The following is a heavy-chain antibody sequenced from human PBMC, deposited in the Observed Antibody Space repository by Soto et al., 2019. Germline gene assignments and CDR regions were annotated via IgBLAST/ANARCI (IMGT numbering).Heavy chain of an antibody. CDR2: IYYSGST. CDR3: ARRYGYSFDF. Sequence: QVQLQESGPGLVKPSETLSLTCTVSGGSISSYYWSWIRQPPGKGLEWIGYIYYSGSTNYNPSLKSRVTISVATSKSQFSLTLSSVTAADTAVYYCARRYGYSFDFWGQGPLVTASS. V-gene: IGHV4-59*01. D-gene: IGHD5-18*01. J-gene: IGHJ4*02. CDR1: GGSISSYY.